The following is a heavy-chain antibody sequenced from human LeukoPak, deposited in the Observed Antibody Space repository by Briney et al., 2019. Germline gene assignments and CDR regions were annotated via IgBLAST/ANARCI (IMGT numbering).Heavy chain of an antibody. CDR1: GFSFRNYW. J-gene: IGHJ4*02. CDR2: INQDGSEK. Sequence: TGGSLRLSCTASGFSFRNYWMNWARQAPGKGLEWVANINQDGSEKYYVDSVRGRFTISRDNAKNSLFLQMNGLRAEDTAVYYCSRDAPQPGIYFDSWGQGTLVTASS. D-gene: IGHD1-26*01. CDR3: SRDAPQPGIYFDS. V-gene: IGHV3-7*01.